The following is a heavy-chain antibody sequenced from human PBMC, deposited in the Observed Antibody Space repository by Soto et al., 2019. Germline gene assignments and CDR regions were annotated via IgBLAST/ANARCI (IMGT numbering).Heavy chain of an antibody. CDR3: ARGAEMSTLTKWFDP. Sequence: GGSLRLSCAASGFTFSDYYMSWIRQAPGKGLEWLAYISRDGNAIFYADSVNGRFTISRDNAKNSLFLQMDDLRAEDTAMFFCARGAEMSTLTKWFDPWGQGTLVTVSS. J-gene: IGHJ5*02. D-gene: IGHD1-1*01. V-gene: IGHV3-11*01. CDR2: ISRDGNAI. CDR1: GFTFSDYY.